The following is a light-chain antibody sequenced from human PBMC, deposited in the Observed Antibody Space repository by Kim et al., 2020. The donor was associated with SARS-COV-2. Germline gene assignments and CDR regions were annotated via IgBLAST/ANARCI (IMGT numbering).Light chain of an antibody. Sequence: SPGGSATPPCRASRSSSSSYIAWYQRKPGQTPSLLFYGATTRATGIPDRFSGSGSGTDFTHTISRLEPEDFAVYYCQQYGRSPLNFCGGTKVDIK. CDR2: GAT. CDR1: RSSSSSY. CDR3: QQYGRSPLN. J-gene: IGKJ4*01. V-gene: IGKV3-20*01.